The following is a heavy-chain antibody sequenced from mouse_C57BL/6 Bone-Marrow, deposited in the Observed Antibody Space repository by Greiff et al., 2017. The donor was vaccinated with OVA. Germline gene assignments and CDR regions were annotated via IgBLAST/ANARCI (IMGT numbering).Heavy chain of an antibody. Sequence: QVQLQQSGAELVRPGSSVKLSCKDSYFAFMASAMHWVKQRPGHGLEWIGSFTMYSDATEYSENFKGRATLTANTASSTAYMERSSLTSEDSAVYYWARGPIYYYGSDDWGKGTTLTVSS. J-gene: IGHJ2*01. CDR1: YFAFMASA. D-gene: IGHD1-1*01. CDR2: FTMYSDAT. CDR3: ARGPIYYYGSDD. V-gene: IGHV1-49*01.